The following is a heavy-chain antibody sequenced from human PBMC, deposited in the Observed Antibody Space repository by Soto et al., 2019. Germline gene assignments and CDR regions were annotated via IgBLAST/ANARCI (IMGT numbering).Heavy chain of an antibody. D-gene: IGHD5-12*01. CDR1: GYSFTSYW. CDR3: ARLHVDIVATTYFDY. J-gene: IGHJ4*02. CDR2: IYPGDSDT. V-gene: IGHV5-51*01. Sequence: GESLKISCKGSGYSFTSYWIGWVRQMPGKGLEWMGIIYPGDSDTRYSPSFQGQVTISADKSISTAYLQWRSLKASDTAMYYCARLHVDIVATTYFDYWGQGTLVTVSS.